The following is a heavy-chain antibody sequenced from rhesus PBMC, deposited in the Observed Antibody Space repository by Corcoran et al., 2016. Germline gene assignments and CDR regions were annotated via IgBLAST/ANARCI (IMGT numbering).Heavy chain of an antibody. CDR3: ARGAGYLRY. J-gene: IGHJ4*01. V-gene: IGHV4-127*01. Sequence: QVQLQESGPGVVKPSETLSLNCAVSGYSISSGYDWRWIRQPPGKGLEWIGYIDGSSGSTNYNPSLKNRVTISKDTSKNHFSLKLSSVTAADTAVYYCARGAGYLRYWGQGVLVTVSS. CDR2: IDGSSGST. CDR1: GYSISSGYD. D-gene: IGHD2-27*01.